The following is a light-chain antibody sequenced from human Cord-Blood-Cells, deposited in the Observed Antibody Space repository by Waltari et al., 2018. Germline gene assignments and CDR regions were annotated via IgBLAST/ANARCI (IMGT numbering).Light chain of an antibody. Sequence: DIQMTQSPSSLSASVGDRVTITCRASQGISNSLAWYQQKPGKAPKLLRYAASRLESGVPSRFSGSGSGTDYTLTISSLQPEDFATYYCQQYYSTPTFGQGTKVEIK. CDR1: QGISNS. CDR2: AAS. J-gene: IGKJ1*01. V-gene: IGKV1-NL1*01. CDR3: QQYYSTPT.